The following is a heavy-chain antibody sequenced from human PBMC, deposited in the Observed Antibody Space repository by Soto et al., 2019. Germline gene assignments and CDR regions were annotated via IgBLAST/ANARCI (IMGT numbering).Heavy chain of an antibody. CDR2: INGGNGKT. J-gene: IGHJ4*02. V-gene: IGHV1-3*01. D-gene: IGHD6-13*01. CDR3: ARELAASGTSFEY. CDR1: GFNFTPYS. Sequence: ASVKVSCKASGFNFTPYSIHWVRQAPGQRLEWMAWINGGNGKTEYSQKFQGRVTISRDTSASTVYMELSSLTSEDTAVYYCARELAASGTSFEYRGQGALVTVSA.